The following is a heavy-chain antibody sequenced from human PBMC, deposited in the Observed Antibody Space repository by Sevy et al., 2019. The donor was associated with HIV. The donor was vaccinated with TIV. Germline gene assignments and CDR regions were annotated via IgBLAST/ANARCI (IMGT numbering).Heavy chain of an antibody. J-gene: IGHJ6*02. CDR2: GYHGGST. Sequence: SETLSLTCAVSNYSISSGYYWGWIRQPPGKGLEWIGNGYHGGSTYYNPTLPSRVTIPLDTSKNHFSLGLRSVTAADTAVYYCARASGGDRLDYYGMDVWGQRTTVTVSS. V-gene: IGHV4-38-2*01. CDR1: NYSISSGYY. D-gene: IGHD2-21*02. CDR3: ARASGGDRLDYYGMDV.